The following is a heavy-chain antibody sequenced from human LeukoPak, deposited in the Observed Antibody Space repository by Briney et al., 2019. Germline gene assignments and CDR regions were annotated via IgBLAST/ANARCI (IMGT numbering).Heavy chain of an antibody. Sequence: HAGGSLRLSCAASGFTFSSYAMSWVRQAPGKGLDWVSAISGSGGSTYYADSVKGRFTISRDNSKNTLYLQMNSLRAEDTAVYYCAKDRWELRSDYWGQGTLVTVSS. D-gene: IGHD1-26*01. CDR1: GFTFSSYA. CDR2: ISGSGGST. V-gene: IGHV3-23*01. CDR3: AKDRWELRSDY. J-gene: IGHJ4*02.